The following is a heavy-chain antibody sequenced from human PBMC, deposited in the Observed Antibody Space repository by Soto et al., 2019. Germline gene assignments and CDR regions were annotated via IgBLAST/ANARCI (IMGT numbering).Heavy chain of an antibody. V-gene: IGHV3-21*01. CDR2: ISSSSSYI. Sequence: EVQLVESGGGLVKPGGSLRLSCAASGFTFSSYSMNWVRQAPGKGLEWVSSISSSSSYIYYADSVKGRFTISRDNAKNALDLQMNSLRAEETAVYYCARRVVRATADSMDVWGQGTTVTVSS. CDR3: ARRVVRATADSMDV. J-gene: IGHJ6*02. CDR1: GFTFSSYS. D-gene: IGHD1-26*01.